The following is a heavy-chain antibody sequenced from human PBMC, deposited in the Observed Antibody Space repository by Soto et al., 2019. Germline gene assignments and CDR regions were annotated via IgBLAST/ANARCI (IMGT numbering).Heavy chain of an antibody. Sequence: PSETLSLTCTVSGGSISSSSYYWGWIRQPPGKGLEWIGSIYYSGSTYYNPSLKSRVTISVDTSKNQFSLKLSSVTAADTAVYYCACQLLRYFDWLYTPWGEGTLVPVSS. CDR3: ACQLLRYFDWLYTP. J-gene: IGHJ5*02. V-gene: IGHV4-39*01. CDR1: GGSISSSSYY. D-gene: IGHD3-9*01. CDR2: IYYSGST.